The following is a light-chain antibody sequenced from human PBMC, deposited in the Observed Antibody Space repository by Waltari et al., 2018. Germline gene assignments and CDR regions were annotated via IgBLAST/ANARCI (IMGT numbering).Light chain of an antibody. J-gene: IGKJ1*01. V-gene: IGKV1-12*01. CDR1: QVINNW. Sequence: EIKMTPYPSSVSASVGDRVITTCRASQVINNWLAWYQQKQGKDPKLLIYGASVMQSGVPSRFSGSGSETDFTLTIINLQPEDFATYFCQQGDSFPPTFGQGTKVEV. CDR2: GAS. CDR3: QQGDSFPPT.